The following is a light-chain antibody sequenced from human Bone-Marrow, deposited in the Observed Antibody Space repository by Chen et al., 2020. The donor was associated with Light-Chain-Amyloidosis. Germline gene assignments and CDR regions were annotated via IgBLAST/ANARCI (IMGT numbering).Light chain of an antibody. J-gene: IGLJ3*02. CDR1: NIGSTS. CDR2: DDS. V-gene: IGLV3-21*02. Sequence: SYVLTQPSSVSVAPGQTATIACGGNNIGSTSVHWYQQTPGQAPLLVVYDDSDRPSGIPERWSGAKAGKTATVTSSRVEAGVGADYDGQGWERSSDRTVFGGGTKLTV. CDR3: QGWERSSDRTV.